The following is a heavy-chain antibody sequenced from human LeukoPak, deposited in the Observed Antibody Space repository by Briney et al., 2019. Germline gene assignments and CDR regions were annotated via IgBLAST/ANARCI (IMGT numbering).Heavy chain of an antibody. Sequence: GGSLTLSCSGSGFTFRSYTMTWVRQAPRKGLEWVSSIDGDGTLKYYADSLKGRFTISRDNANNSVYLQMKSLTADDSGLYFCARDYSSGWFGKGAYWGQGTRVLVSS. CDR1: GFTFRSYT. D-gene: IGHD6-19*01. CDR2: IDGDGTLK. V-gene: IGHV3-21*06. CDR3: ARDYSSGWFGKGAY. J-gene: IGHJ4*02.